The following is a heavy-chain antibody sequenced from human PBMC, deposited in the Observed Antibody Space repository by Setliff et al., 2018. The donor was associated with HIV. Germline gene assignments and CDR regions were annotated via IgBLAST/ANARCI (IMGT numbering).Heavy chain of an antibody. J-gene: IGHJ3*02. CDR2: ISGYNGNT. D-gene: IGHD6-19*01. V-gene: IGHV1-18*01. CDR1: GDTTPSDA. Sequence: VKGSCKASGDTTPSDAISWVRQAPGQGLEWMGWISGYNGNTKYAQNMQGRVTMTTDTSTTTAYMELRSLRSDDTAVYYCATITVAGTGAFDIWGQGTMVTVSS. CDR3: ATITVAGTGAFDI.